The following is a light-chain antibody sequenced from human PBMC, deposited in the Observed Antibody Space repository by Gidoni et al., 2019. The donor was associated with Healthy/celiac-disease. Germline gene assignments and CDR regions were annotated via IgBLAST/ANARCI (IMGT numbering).Light chain of an antibody. J-gene: IGKJ3*01. Sequence: DIQMTQSPSSLSASVGDRVTITCQASQDISNYLNWYQQKPGKAPKLLIYDASNLETGVPSRFSGSGSGTDFTFTISSLQPEDIATYYCQQYDNLPPLFGPGTNVDIK. CDR3: QQYDNLPPL. V-gene: IGKV1-33*01. CDR2: DAS. CDR1: QDISNY.